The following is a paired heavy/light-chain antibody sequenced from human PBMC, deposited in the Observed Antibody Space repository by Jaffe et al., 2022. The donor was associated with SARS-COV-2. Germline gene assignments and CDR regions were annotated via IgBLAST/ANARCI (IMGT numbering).Light chain of an antibody. J-gene: IGLJ2*01. CDR3: LLYYGGAQLV. CDR1: TGAVTSGSY. CDR2: SAS. V-gene: IGLV7-43*01. Sequence: QTVVTQEPSLTVSPGGTVTLTCASSTGAVTSGSYPNWFQQKPGQAPRALIYSASKKHSWTPARFSGSLLGGKAALTLSGVQPEDEAEYYCLLYYGGAQLVFGGGTKLTVL.
Heavy chain of an antibody. V-gene: IGHV4-61*02. CDR2: IYSSGST. CDR1: GGSISGDSYY. Sequence: QVQLQESGPGLVKPSQTLSLTCTVSGGSISGDSYYWSWIRQPAGKGLECIGRIYSSGSTNYNPSLKSRVTISIDTSKNQFSLKVASVTAADTAVYYCARVKRAAFGELFLDYWGQGTLVTVSS. D-gene: IGHD3-10*01. J-gene: IGHJ4*02. CDR3: ARVKRAAFGELFLDY.